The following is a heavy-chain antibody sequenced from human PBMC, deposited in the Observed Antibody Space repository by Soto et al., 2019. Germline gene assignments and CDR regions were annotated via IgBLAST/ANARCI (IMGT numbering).Heavy chain of an antibody. CDR1: GFSFSDYY. Sequence: QVQLVESGGGLVKPGGSLRLSCAVSGFSFSDYYMNWIRQAPGNGLEWVSYISSSTSHTNYADSVKGRFTISRDNAKNSLFLQMNSLRAEDTAVYYCARGRGAAADYFDFWGQGTLVTVSS. CDR3: ARGRGAAADYFDF. D-gene: IGHD6-13*01. V-gene: IGHV3-11*05. CDR2: ISSSTSHT. J-gene: IGHJ4*02.